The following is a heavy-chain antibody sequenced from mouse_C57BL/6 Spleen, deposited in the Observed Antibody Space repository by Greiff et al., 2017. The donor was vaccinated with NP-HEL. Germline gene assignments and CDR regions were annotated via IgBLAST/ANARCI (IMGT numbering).Heavy chain of an antibody. V-gene: IGHV5-9*01. D-gene: IGHD2-2*01. CDR3: ARFGYDGRRFAY. CDR2: ISGGGGNT. Sequence: EVKLMESGGGLVKPGGSLKLSCAASGFTFSSYTMSWVRQTPEKRLEWVATISGGGGNTYYPDSVKGRFTISRDNAKNTLYLQMSSLRSEDTALYYCARFGYDGRRFAYWGQGTLVTVSA. J-gene: IGHJ3*01. CDR1: GFTFSSYT.